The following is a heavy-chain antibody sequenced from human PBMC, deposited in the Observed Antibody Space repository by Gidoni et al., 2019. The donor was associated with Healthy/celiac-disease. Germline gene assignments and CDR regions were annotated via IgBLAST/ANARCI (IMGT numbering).Heavy chain of an antibody. J-gene: IGHJ5*02. V-gene: IGHV1-8*01. CDR1: GSTFTSYD. Sequence: QVQLVQSGSEVKKPGASVKVSCQASGSTFTSYDINWVRQATGQGLEWMGWMNPNSGNTGYAQKFQGRVTMTRNTSISTAYMELSSLRSEDTAVYYCARGDSSRWNWFDPWGQGTLVTVSS. CDR3: ARGDSSRWNWFDP. D-gene: IGHD6-13*01. CDR2: MNPNSGNT.